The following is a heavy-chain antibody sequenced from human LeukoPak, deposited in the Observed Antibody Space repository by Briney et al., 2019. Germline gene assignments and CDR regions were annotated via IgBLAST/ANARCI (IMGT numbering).Heavy chain of an antibody. J-gene: IGHJ4*02. Sequence: ASVTVSCKASGYTFTSYGISWVRQAPGQGLEWMGWISAYNCNTNYAQKLQGRVTMTTDTSTSTAYMELRSLRSDDTAVYYCARDRVGYCSGGSCYGPQPYDYWGQGTLVTVSS. V-gene: IGHV1-18*01. CDR2: ISAYNCNT. CDR1: GYTFTSYG. CDR3: ARDRVGYCSGGSCYGPQPYDY. D-gene: IGHD2-15*01.